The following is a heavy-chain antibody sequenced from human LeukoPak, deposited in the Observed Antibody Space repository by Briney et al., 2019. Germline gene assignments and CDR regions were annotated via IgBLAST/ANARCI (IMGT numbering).Heavy chain of an antibody. CDR1: GFTFSSYS. D-gene: IGHD3-22*01. CDR3: ASSYDSSGYYPYYFDY. V-gene: IGHV3-21*01. CDR2: ISSSSSYI. Sequence: PGGSLRLSCAASGFTFSSYSMNWVRQAPGKGLEWVSCISSSSSYIYYADSVKGRFTISRDNAKNSLYLQMNSLRAEDTAVYYCASSYDSSGYYPYYFDYWGQGTLVTVSS. J-gene: IGHJ4*02.